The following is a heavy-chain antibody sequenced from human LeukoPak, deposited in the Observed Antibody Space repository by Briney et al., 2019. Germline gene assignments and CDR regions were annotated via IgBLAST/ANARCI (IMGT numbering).Heavy chain of an antibody. Sequence: PSETLSLTCTVSGGSVSSGDYYWSWIRQHPGKGLEWIGYIYHGGNTYYNTSLKSRVIISLDTSKNKFSLKLSSVTAADTAVYYCASGGALIATLAYWGQGTLVTVSS. V-gene: IGHV4-31*03. CDR3: ASGGALIATLAY. J-gene: IGHJ4*02. CDR1: GGSVSSGDYY. D-gene: IGHD2-21*01. CDR2: IYHGGNT.